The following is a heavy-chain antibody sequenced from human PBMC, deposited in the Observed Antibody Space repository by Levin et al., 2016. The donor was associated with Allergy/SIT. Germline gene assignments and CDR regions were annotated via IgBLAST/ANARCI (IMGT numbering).Heavy chain of an antibody. CDR2: ISYDGSNK. D-gene: IGHD6-13*01. J-gene: IGHJ6*02. V-gene: IGHV3-30*03. CDR1: GFTFSSYG. CDR3: ARGERSSWVSELDSYYGMDV. Sequence: GGSLRLSCAASGFTFSSYGMHWVRQAPGKGLEWVAVISYDGSNKYYADSVKGRFTISRDNSKNTLYLQMSSLRAEDTAVYYCARGERSSWVSELDSYYGMDVWGQGTTVTVSS.